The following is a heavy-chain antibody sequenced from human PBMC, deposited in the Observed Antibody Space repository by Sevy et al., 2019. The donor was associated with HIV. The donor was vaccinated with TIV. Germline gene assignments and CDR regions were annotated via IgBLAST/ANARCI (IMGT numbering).Heavy chain of an antibody. J-gene: IGHJ3*02. CDR3: AREEVVAATRSAFDI. V-gene: IGHV3-48*03. D-gene: IGHD2-15*01. CDR1: GFTFSSYE. Sequence: GGSLRLSCAASGFTFSSYEMNWVRQAPGKGLEWVSYISSSGSTIYYADSVKGRFTISRDNAKNSLYLQRNSLRAEDTDVYYCAREEVVAATRSAFDIWGQGTMVTVSS. CDR2: ISSSGSTI.